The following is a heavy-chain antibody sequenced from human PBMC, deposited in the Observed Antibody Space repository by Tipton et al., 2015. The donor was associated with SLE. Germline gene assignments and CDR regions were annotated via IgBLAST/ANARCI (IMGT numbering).Heavy chain of an antibody. V-gene: IGHV4-59*01. Sequence: TLSLTCTVSGGSLSSYYWSWIRQPPGKGLEWIGYIYYSGSTNYNPSLKSRVTISVDTSKNQFSLKLSSVTAADTAVYYCAGCGSGILDAFDIWGQGTMVTVSS. D-gene: IGHD3-10*01. CDR1: GGSLSSYY. CDR3: AGCGSGILDAFDI. J-gene: IGHJ3*02. CDR2: IYYSGST.